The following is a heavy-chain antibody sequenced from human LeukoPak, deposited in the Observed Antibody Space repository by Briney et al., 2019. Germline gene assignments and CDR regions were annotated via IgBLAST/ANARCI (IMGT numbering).Heavy chain of an antibody. D-gene: IGHD1-26*01. CDR2: IIPIFGTA. J-gene: IGHJ4*02. CDR3: ATLSGSYWGVFDY. V-gene: IGHV1-69*13. CDR1: GGTFSSYA. Sequence: ASVKVSFKASGGTFSSYAISWVRQAPGQGLEWMGGIIPIFGTANYAQKFQGRVTITADESTSTAYMELSSLRSEDTAVYYCATLSGSYWGVFDYWGQGTLVTVSS.